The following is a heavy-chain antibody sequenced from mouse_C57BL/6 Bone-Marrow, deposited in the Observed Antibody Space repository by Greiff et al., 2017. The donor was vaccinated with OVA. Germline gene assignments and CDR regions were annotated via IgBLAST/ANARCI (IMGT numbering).Heavy chain of an antibody. J-gene: IGHJ3*01. D-gene: IGHD2-4*01. CDR3: ATYYDYDGFAY. CDR1: GYTFTDYE. CDR2: IDPETGGT. Sequence: QVQLQQSGAELVRPGASVTLSCKASGYTFTDYEMHWVKQTPVHGLEWIGAIDPETGGTAYNQKFKGKAILTADKSSSTAYMELRSLTSEDSAVYYCATYYDYDGFAYWGQGTLVTVSA. V-gene: IGHV1-15*01.